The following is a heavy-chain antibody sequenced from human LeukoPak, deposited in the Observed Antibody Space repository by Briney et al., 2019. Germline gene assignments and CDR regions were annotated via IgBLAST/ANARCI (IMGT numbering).Heavy chain of an antibody. Sequence: SETLSLTCGVSGGSISSTNWYSWVRQPPGQGLEWIGEISLSGLTNYNPSLKSRVTMSLDKSKNLLSLTLTSVTAADPAVYYCSRESGAFSPFGYWGQGTLVTVTS. CDR3: SRESGAFSPFGY. CDR1: GGSISSTNW. D-gene: IGHD1-26*01. J-gene: IGHJ4*02. V-gene: IGHV4-4*02. CDR2: ISLSGLT.